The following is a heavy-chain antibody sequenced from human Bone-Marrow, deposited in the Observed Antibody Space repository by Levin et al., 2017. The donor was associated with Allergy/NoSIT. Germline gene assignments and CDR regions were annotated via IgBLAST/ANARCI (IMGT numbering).Heavy chain of an antibody. J-gene: IGHJ6*02. D-gene: IGHD6-25*01. V-gene: IGHV4-30-4*01. CDR2: IYYSGRT. CDR3: ARGRYTRGYFYYYGMDV. Sequence: SETLSLTCTVSGASISSDDYFWSWIRQPPGKGLEWIGYIYYSGRTYYNPALKSRLTISTDTSKNHFSLRLSSVTAADTAVYFCARGRYTRGYFYYYGMDVWGHGTTLTVSS. CDR1: GASISSDDYF.